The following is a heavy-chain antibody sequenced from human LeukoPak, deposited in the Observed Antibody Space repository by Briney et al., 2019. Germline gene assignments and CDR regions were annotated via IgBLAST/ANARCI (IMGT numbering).Heavy chain of an antibody. V-gene: IGHV4-39*01. CDR3: ARFFYYGASRPPF. CDR1: GGYISTSNYY. D-gene: IGHD4/OR15-4a*01. J-gene: IGHJ4*02. Sequence: SETLSLTCTVSGGYISTSNYYWGWIRQSPGEALEWIGNIYYSGSTYYNPSLKSRDSLSIDTSMNRFPLKVNSLTVADTAVYYWARFFYYGASRPPFWGQGTLVAVSS. CDR2: IYYSGST.